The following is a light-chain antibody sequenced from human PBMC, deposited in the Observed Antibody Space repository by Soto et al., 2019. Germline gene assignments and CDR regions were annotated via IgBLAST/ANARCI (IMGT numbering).Light chain of an antibody. CDR1: QGISNF. J-gene: IGKJ5*01. V-gene: IGKV1-9*01. CDR2: GAS. Sequence: DIPLTQSPSFLSASVGDRVTITCRASQGISNFLAWYQQKPGKAPDLLIYGASTLQSGVPSRFSGSGSGTEFTLTISNLQPEDFGTYYCQQLNSYSSITFGQGTRLEIK. CDR3: QQLNSYSSIT.